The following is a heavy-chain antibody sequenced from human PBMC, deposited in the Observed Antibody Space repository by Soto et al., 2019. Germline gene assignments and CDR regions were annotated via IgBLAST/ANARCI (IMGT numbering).Heavy chain of an antibody. D-gene: IGHD4-17*01. J-gene: IGHJ2*01. CDR3: ARVYYGDYGWYFYL. CDR2: IYSGGAT. V-gene: IGHV3-53*01. CDR1: GFTVTNKY. Sequence: EVQLVESGGNLIQPGGSLRLSCAASGFTVTNKYMTWVRQAPGKGLEWVSLIYSGGATSYADSVKGRFTISRDNSKDILYLQVNSLRAVDTAVYYCARVYYGDYGWYFYLWGRGTLVTVSS.